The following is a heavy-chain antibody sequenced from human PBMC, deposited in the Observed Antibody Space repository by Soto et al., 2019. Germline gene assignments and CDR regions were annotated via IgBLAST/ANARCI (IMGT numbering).Heavy chain of an antibody. V-gene: IGHV3-30*18. CDR1: GFTFSSYG. CDR3: AKGKYSSSWYWYFDL. J-gene: IGHJ2*01. Sequence: QVQLVESGGGVVQPGRSLRLSCAASGFTFSSYGMHWVRQAPGKGLEWVAVISYDGSNKYYADSVKGRFTISRDNSKNTLYLQMNSLRAEDTAVYYCAKGKYSSSWYWYFDLWGRGTLVTVSS. D-gene: IGHD6-13*01. CDR2: ISYDGSNK.